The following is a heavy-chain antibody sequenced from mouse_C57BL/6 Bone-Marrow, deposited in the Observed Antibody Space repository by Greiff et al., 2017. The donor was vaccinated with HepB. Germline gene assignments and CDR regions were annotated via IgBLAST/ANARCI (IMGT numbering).Heavy chain of an antibody. CDR3: TRGSLYSNSRFDY. J-gene: IGHJ2*01. D-gene: IGHD2-5*01. Sequence: EVQLQQSGTVLARPGASVKMSCKTSGYTFTSYWMHWVKQRPGQGLEWIGAIYPGNSDTSYNQKFKGKAKLTAVTSASTAYMELSSLTNEDSAVYYCTRGSLYSNSRFDYWGQGTTLTVSS. CDR2: IYPGNSDT. V-gene: IGHV1-5*01. CDR1: GYTFTSYW.